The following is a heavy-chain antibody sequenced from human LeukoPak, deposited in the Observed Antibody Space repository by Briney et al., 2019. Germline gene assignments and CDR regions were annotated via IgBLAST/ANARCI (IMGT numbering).Heavy chain of an antibody. CDR2: IWHDGSHK. J-gene: IGHJ4*02. CDR1: GFAFNTYA. V-gene: IGHV3-33*01. D-gene: IGHD1-1*01. Sequence: GGSLRLSCEASGFAFNTYAMHWVRQAPGKGLEWVTLIWHDGSHKFYIDSVRGRFTISRDNTENTLYLQMSSLRAEDTAVYYCAREWKKTGAFDHWGQGTLVTVSS. CDR3: AREWKKTGAFDH.